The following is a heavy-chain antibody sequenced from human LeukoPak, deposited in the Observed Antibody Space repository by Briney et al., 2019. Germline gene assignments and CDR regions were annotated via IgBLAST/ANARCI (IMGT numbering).Heavy chain of an antibody. Sequence: ASVKVSCKASGYTLTDYYIHWVRQAPGQGLEWMGWITPSSGGTIYAQKFQGRVTMARDMSISTAYMELSRLRSDDTAVYYCAKVASTTRRHDAFDIWGQGTLVTVSS. CDR2: ITPSSGGT. CDR1: GYTLTDYY. V-gene: IGHV1-2*02. CDR3: AKVASTTRRHDAFDI. J-gene: IGHJ3*02. D-gene: IGHD1-1*01.